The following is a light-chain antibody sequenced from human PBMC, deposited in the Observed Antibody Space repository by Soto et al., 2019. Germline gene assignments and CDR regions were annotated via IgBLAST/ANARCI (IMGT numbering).Light chain of an antibody. CDR1: QSVPSNY. CDR3: HYYDYASDT. CDR2: GAS. V-gene: IGKV3-20*01. J-gene: IGKJ5*01. Sequence: EIVLTQSPGTLSLSPGERVTLSCRASQSVPSNYLAWYRQKLGQAPRLLIYGASIRATGIPDRISGGGSGTDFTLTIARLEPEDYAVYYCHYYDYASDTFGQGTRLEIK.